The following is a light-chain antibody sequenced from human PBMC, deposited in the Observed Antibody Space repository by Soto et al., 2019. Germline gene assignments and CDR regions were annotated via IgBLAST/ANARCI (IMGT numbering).Light chain of an antibody. Sequence: EIVMTQSPATLSVSPGERATLSCRASQSVSSDLAWYQQKHGQAPRLLIFGASTRATGIPARFSASGSGTEFTLTISSLQSEDFAVYHCQQYNNWPKTFGQGTKVDIK. J-gene: IGKJ1*01. CDR1: QSVSSD. CDR2: GAS. CDR3: QQYNNWPKT. V-gene: IGKV3-15*01.